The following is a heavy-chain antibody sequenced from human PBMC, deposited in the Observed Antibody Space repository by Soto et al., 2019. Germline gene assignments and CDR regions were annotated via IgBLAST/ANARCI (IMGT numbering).Heavy chain of an antibody. CDR1: GFTFSNYA. V-gene: IGHV3-23*01. Sequence: GSLRLSCAASGFTFSNYAMSWVRQAPGEGLEWVSGISGSGGSAYYADSVKGRLTISRDNSKNTLYLQMNSLRAEDTAVYYCAKQPYYDFWSGYNYCMDVWGQGTTVTVSS. CDR2: ISGSGGSA. CDR3: AKQPYYDFWSGYNYCMDV. D-gene: IGHD3-3*01. J-gene: IGHJ6*02.